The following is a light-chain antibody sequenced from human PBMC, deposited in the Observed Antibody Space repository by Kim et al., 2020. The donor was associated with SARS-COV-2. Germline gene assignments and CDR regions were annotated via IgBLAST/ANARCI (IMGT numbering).Light chain of an antibody. CDR2: TSN. CDR3: GAWDDTLKGYV. J-gene: IGLJ1*01. Sequence: GQRVTISCSGSRSNIGTNTVNWYQQLPGTAPKRLIYTSNQRPSGVPDRFSGTKSGTSASLAISGLQSEDEGDYYCGAWDDTLKGYVFGAGTKVTVL. CDR1: RSNIGTNT. V-gene: IGLV1-44*01.